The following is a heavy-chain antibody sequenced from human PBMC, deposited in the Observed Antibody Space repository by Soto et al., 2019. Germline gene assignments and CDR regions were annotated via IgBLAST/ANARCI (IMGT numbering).Heavy chain of an antibody. D-gene: IGHD3-10*01. J-gene: IGHJ6*02. CDR3: ARAFYYYGSGSYSDYYGMDV. CDR2: MNPNSGNT. CDR1: GYTFTSYD. V-gene: IGHV1-8*01. Sequence: GASVKVSCKASGYTFTSYDINWVRQATGQGLEWMGWMNPNSGNTGYAQKFQGWVTMTRDTSISTAYMELSRLRSDDTAVYYCARAFYYYGSGSYSDYYGMDVWGQGTTVTVSS.